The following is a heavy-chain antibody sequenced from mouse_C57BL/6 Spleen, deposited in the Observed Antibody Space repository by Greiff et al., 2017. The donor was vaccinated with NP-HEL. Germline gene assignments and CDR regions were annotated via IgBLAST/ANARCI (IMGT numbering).Heavy chain of an antibody. D-gene: IGHD1-1*01. Sequence: QVQLQQSGPELVKPGASVKISCKASGYAFSSSWMNWVKQRPGKGLEWIGRIYPGDGDTNYNGKFKGKATLTADKSSSTAYMQLSSLTSEDSAVYFCASERDYYGSSPDYWGQGTTLTVSS. V-gene: IGHV1-82*01. J-gene: IGHJ2*01. CDR1: GYAFSSSW. CDR2: IYPGDGDT. CDR3: ASERDYYGSSPDY.